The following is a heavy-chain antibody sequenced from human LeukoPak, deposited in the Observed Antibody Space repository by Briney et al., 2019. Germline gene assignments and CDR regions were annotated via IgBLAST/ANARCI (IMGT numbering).Heavy chain of an antibody. CDR3: VRHVARAFDI. CDR1: GYSITSAYY. CDR2: IYHSGSS. Sequence: SETLSLTCTVSGYSITSAYYWGWIRQSPGKGLAWIGSIYHSGSSYYNPSLKSRVTISVDTSKNQLSLKLSSVTAADTAVYSCVRHVARAFDIWGQGTKVTVSS. J-gene: IGHJ3*02. V-gene: IGHV4-38-2*02.